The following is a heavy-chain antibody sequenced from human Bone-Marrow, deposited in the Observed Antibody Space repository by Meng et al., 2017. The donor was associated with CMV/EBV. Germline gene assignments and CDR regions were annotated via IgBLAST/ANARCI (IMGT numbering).Heavy chain of an antibody. D-gene: IGHD1-1*01. V-gene: IGHV4-59*01. CDR3: ARARRNYYYGMDV. CDR1: GGSISSYY. Sequence: SETLSLTCTVPGGSISSYYWSWIRQPPGKGLEWIGYIYYSGSTNYNPSLTSRVTISVDPSKNQFSLKLSSLTAADTAVYYCARARRNYYYGMDVWGQGTTVTVSS. J-gene: IGHJ6*02. CDR2: IYYSGST.